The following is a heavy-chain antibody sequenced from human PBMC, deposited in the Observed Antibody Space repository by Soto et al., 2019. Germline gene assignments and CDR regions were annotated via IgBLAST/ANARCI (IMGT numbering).Heavy chain of an antibody. CDR2: ISAYNGNT. Sequence: QVQLVQSGAEVKKPGASVKVSCKASGYTFTNYGISWVRQAPGQGLEWMGWISAYNGNTKYAQKLQGRVNMTTDTATGTGDMERRRVNYEDTGVCYCARAAPPGDYWGQGTLVTVSS. D-gene: IGHD2-15*01. J-gene: IGHJ4*02. CDR1: GYTFTNYG. V-gene: IGHV1-18*01. CDR3: ARAAPPGDY.